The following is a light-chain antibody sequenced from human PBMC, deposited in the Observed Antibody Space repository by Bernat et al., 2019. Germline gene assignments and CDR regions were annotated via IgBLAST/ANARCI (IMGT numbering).Light chain of an antibody. CDR2: DVS. CDR3: CSYATGGTFV. Sequence: QSALTQPASVSGSPGQSITISCTGTSSDVGGYNYVSWYQQHPGKAPKLMIYDVSDRPSGVSNRFSGSKSGNTASLTISGLQAEDEADYYCCSYATGGTFVFGGGTKLTVL. V-gene: IGLV2-14*03. J-gene: IGLJ3*02. CDR1: SSDVGGYNY.